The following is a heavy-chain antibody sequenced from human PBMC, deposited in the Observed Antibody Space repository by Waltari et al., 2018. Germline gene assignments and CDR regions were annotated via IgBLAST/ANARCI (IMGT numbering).Heavy chain of an antibody. CDR3: AKDWKKWELLTDAFDI. Sequence: VQLQESGPGLVKPSGTLSLTCAVSGGSVTSSHWWSWVRQAPGKGLEWVSAISGSGGSTYYADSVKGRFTISRDNSKNTLYLQMNSLRAEDTAVYYCAKDWKKWELLTDAFDIWGQGTMVTVSS. V-gene: IGHV3-23*01. CDR2: ISGSGGST. CDR1: GGSVTSSH. D-gene: IGHD1-26*01. J-gene: IGHJ3*02.